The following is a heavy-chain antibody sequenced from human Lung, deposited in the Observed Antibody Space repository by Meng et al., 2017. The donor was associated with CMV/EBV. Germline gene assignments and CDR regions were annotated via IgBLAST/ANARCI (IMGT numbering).Heavy chain of an antibody. CDR2: IYSGGST. D-gene: IGHD3-3*01. V-gene: IGHV3-53*01. CDR1: GFTVSSNY. CDR3: ASKMYYDFWSAYRGTEGVDPFNI. J-gene: IGHJ3*02. Sequence: GGSLRLXXAASGFTVSSNYMSWVRQAPGKGLEWVSVIYSGGSTYYADSVKGRFTISRDNSKDTLYLQMNSLRAEDTAVYYCASKMYYDFWSAYRGTEGVDPFNIWGQGTLVTVSS.